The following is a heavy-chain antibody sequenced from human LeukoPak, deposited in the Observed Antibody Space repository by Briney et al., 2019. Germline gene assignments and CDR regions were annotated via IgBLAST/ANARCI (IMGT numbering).Heavy chain of an antibody. CDR3: ARGVRGYSYGARFDY. CDR1: GFTFSSYG. CDR2: IWYDGSNK. J-gene: IGHJ4*02. D-gene: IGHD5-18*01. V-gene: IGHV3-33*01. Sequence: PGRSLRLSCAASGFTFSSYGMHWVRQAPGKGLEWVAVIWYDGSNKYYADSVKGRFTISRDNSKNTLYLQMSGLRAEDTAVYYCARGVRGYSYGARFDYWGQGTLVAVSS.